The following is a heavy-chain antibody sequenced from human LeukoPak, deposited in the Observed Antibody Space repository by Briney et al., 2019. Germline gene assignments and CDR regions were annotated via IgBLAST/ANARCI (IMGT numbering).Heavy chain of an antibody. Sequence: ASVTVSCKASGYTFTSYYMHWVRQAPGQGLEWMGIINPSGGSTSYAQKFQGRVTMTRDTSTSTVYMELSSLRSEDTAVYYCARDLGAVAQGDYYYGMDVWGQGTTVTVSS. D-gene: IGHD4-23*01. J-gene: IGHJ6*02. CDR3: ARDLGAVAQGDYYYGMDV. V-gene: IGHV1-46*01. CDR2: INPSGGST. CDR1: GYTFTSYY.